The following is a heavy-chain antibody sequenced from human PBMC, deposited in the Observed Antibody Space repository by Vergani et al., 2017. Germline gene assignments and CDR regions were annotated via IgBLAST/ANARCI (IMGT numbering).Heavy chain of an antibody. J-gene: IGHJ4*02. CDR3: ARAVSTTVGDPPGY. CDR1: GFTFSSYD. D-gene: IGHD4-23*01. V-gene: IGHV3-13*01. CDR2: ICTAGDT. Sequence: EVQLVESGGGLVQPGGSLRLSCAASGFTFSSYDMHWVRQATGKGLEWVSAICTAGDTYYPGSVKGRFTISRENAKNSLYLQMNSLRAGDTAIYYCARAVSTTVGDPPGYWGQGTLVTVSS.